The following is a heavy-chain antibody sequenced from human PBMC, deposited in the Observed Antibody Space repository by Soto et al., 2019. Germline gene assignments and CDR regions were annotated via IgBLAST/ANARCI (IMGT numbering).Heavy chain of an antibody. J-gene: IGHJ3*02. CDR2: IYYSGST. D-gene: IGHD3-22*01. V-gene: IGHV4-59*01. Sequence: SETLSLTCTVSSGSISSYYWSWIRQPPGKGLEWIGYIYYSGSTNYNPSLKSRVTISVDTSKNQFSLKLSSVTAADTAVYYCGRLPYYYDSSGYPLEAFDIWGQGTMVTVSS. CDR1: SGSISSYY. CDR3: GRLPYYYDSSGYPLEAFDI.